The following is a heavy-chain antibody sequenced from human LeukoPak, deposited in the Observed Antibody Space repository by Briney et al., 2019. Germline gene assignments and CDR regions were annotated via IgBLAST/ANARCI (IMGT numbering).Heavy chain of an antibody. D-gene: IGHD6-6*01. CDR2: IYSSGDT. CDR1: GFSVSSTY. Sequence: PGGSLRLSCAASGFSVSSTYMSWVRQAPGKGLEWVSVIYSSGDTYNADSVKGRFTISRDNSKNTLYLQMNSLSAEDTAVYYCASGQARRCCFFQHRGQGTLVTVSS. J-gene: IGHJ1*01. V-gene: IGHV3-66*01. CDR3: ASGQARRCCFFQH.